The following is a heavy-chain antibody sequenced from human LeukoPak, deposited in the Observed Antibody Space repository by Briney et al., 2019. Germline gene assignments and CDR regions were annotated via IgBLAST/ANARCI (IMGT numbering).Heavy chain of an antibody. V-gene: IGHV4-31*03. CDR2: IYYSGST. J-gene: IGHJ6*03. D-gene: IGHD6-6*01. CDR1: GGSISSGGYY. CDR3: AREPKSYSRSYYYYYMDV. Sequence: PSQTLSLTCTVSGGSISSGGYYWSWIRQHPGKGLEWIGYIYYSGSTYYNPSLKSRVTISVDTSKNQFSLKLSSVTAADTAVYYCAREPKSYSRSYYYYYMDVWGKGTTVTVSS.